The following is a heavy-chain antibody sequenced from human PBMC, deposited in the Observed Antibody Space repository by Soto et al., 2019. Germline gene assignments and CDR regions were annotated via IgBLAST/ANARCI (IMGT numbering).Heavy chain of an antibody. CDR1: GYTLISYG. CDR3: ARGRYCSRTSCYVDIIDV. Sequence: ASVKVSCKASGYTLISYGISWVRQAPGQGLEWMGWITAYNGNTNYAQKFQGRVTMTTDTSASTVYMELRSLRSDDTAVYYCARGRYCSRTSCYVDIIDVWAQGTTVTVSS. J-gene: IGHJ6*02. D-gene: IGHD2-2*01. V-gene: IGHV1-18*01. CDR2: ITAYNGNT.